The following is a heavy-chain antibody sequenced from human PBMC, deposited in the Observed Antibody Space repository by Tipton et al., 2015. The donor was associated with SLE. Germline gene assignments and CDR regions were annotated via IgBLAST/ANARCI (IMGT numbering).Heavy chain of an antibody. CDR1: GYPFTTYG. J-gene: IGHJ6*03. CDR2: IAAYNGHT. V-gene: IGHV1-18*01. D-gene: IGHD3-3*01. Sequence: QSGAEVKKPGASVKVSCKASGYPFTTYGITWVRQAPGQGLEWMGWIAAYNGHTDYAQKFQGRVTMTIDTSTDTGYMELRSLRSDDTAIYYRARLRSFYYYMDVWGEGTTVTVSS. CDR3: ARLRSFYYYMDV.